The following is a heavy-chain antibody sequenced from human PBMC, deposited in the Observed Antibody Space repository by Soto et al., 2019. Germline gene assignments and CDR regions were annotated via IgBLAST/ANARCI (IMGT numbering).Heavy chain of an antibody. CDR1: GFTFSSYW. J-gene: IGHJ6*02. D-gene: IGHD6-13*01. CDR3: ERLTRMRQLDTDMDV. Sequence: GGSLRLSCAASGFTFSSYWMHWVRQAPGKGLVWVSRINSDGSSTSYADSVKGRFTISRDNAKNTLYLQMNSLRAEDTAVYYCERLTRMRQLDTDMDVWGQGTTVTVSS. V-gene: IGHV3-74*01. CDR2: INSDGSST.